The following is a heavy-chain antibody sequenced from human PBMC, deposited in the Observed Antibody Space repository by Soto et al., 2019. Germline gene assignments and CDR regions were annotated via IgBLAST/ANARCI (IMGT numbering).Heavy chain of an antibody. CDR1: GGTFSSSG. J-gene: IGHJ6*02. CDR2: IVPSLDTT. CDR3: ARWPQPRYTADPYAVDV. D-gene: IGHD3-16*02. Sequence: QVHLVQSGTEVKKPGSSVNVSCKSSGGTFSSSGFSWVRQAPGQGLAWMGMIVPSLDTTNYAQKFQSRVTITADEVTSTASMELRSLRSEDKAVYYCARWPQPRYTADPYAVDVWGQGTRVIVSS. V-gene: IGHV1-69*11.